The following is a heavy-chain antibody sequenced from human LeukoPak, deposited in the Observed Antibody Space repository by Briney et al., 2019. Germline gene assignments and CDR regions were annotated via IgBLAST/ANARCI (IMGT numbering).Heavy chain of an antibody. CDR3: ARHPKRYNWNDHYYYYMDV. Sequence: PSETLSLTCTVSGGSISSYYWSWLPQPPGKGLEGVGYIYTSGSTNYNPSLKSRVTISVDTSKNQFSLKLSSVPAADTAVYYCARHPKRYNWNDHYYYYMDVWGKGTTVTVSS. D-gene: IGHD1-20*01. V-gene: IGHV4-4*09. CDR2: IYTSGST. CDR1: GGSISSYY. J-gene: IGHJ6*03.